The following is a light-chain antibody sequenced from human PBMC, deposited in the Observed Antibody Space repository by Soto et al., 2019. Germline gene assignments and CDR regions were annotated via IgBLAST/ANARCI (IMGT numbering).Light chain of an antibody. Sequence: EIVLTQSPGTLSLSPGERATLSCRASQSVSSSYLAWYQQKPGQAPRLLIYGASGRATGIPDRFSGSGFGTDFTLTISRLEPEDFAVYYCQQYGGSTLYTFGQGTKLEIK. CDR3: QQYGGSTLYT. CDR2: GAS. CDR1: QSVSSSY. J-gene: IGKJ2*01. V-gene: IGKV3-20*01.